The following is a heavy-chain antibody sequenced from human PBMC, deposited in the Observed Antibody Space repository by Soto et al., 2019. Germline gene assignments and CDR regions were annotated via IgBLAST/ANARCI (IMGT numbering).Heavy chain of an antibody. CDR1: GFTFSSYS. J-gene: IGHJ6*03. CDR2: ISSSSSYI. D-gene: IGHD6-13*01. V-gene: IGHV3-21*01. CDR3: AGGGGDSSSWYGGGYYYYYYMDV. Sequence: EVQLVESGGGLVKPGGSLRLSCAASGFTFSSYSMNWVRQAPGKGLEWVSSISSSSSYIYYADSVKGRFTISRDNAKNSLEVEIERLRAEDRAVYYWAGGGGDSSSWYGGGYYYYYYMDVWGKGTTVTVSS.